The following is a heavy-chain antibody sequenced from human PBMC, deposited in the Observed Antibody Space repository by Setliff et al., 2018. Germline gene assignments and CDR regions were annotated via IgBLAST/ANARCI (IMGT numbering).Heavy chain of an antibody. CDR3: ARVRDCSGGICHRGFHHYMDV. Sequence: GASVKVSCKASGGTFSTYAINWARQAPGQGLEWMGGIIPMFGTTNYARKFQGRVTITADKSTITAYMELSSLRSEDTAVYYCARVRDCSGGICHRGFHHYMDVWGKGTTVTVSS. CDR2: IIPMFGTT. D-gene: IGHD2-15*01. CDR1: GGTFSTYA. V-gene: IGHV1-69*06. J-gene: IGHJ6*03.